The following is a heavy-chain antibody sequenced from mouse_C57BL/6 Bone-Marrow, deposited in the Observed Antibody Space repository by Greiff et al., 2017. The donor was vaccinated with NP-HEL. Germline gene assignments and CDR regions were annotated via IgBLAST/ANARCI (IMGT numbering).Heavy chain of an antibody. D-gene: IGHD3-2*02. CDR1: GYTFTSYW. CDR3: ARWGDSSGLYYFDY. CDR2: IDPSDSET. J-gene: IGHJ2*01. Sequence: QVQLKQPGAELVRPGSSVKLSCKASGYTFTSYWMHWVKQRPIQGLEWIGNIDPSDSETHYIQKFKDKATLTVDKSSSTAYMQLSSLTSEDSAVYYCARWGDSSGLYYFDYWGQGTTLTVSS. V-gene: IGHV1-52*01.